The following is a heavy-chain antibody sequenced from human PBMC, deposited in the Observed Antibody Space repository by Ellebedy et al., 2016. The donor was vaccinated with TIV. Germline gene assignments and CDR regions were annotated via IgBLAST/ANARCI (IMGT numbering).Heavy chain of an antibody. CDR3: ATDGSYGDYLSPAHASVM. V-gene: IGHV3-7*01. Sequence: GESLKISCAASGFSFRSYWMTWVRQAPGKGLEWVANINRDATKTFYVDSVEGRFTISRDNAKNSLFLQMNSLRAEDTAVYYCATDGSYGDYLSPAHASVMWGQGTLVSVSS. CDR2: INRDATKT. CDR1: GFSFRSYW. D-gene: IGHD4-17*01. J-gene: IGHJ3*02.